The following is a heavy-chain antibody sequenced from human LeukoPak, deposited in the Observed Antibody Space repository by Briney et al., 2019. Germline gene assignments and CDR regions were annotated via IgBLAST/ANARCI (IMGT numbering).Heavy chain of an antibody. V-gene: IGHV1-69*13. CDR3: ARGTPTYDFWSGYPGAFDI. Sequence: ALVKVSCKASGGTFSSYAISWVRQAPGQGLEWMGGIIPIFGTANYAQKFQGRVTITADESTSAAYMELSSLRSEDTAVYYCARGTPTYDFWSGYPGAFDIWGQGTMVTVSS. CDR1: GGTFSSYA. D-gene: IGHD3-3*01. J-gene: IGHJ3*02. CDR2: IIPIFGTA.